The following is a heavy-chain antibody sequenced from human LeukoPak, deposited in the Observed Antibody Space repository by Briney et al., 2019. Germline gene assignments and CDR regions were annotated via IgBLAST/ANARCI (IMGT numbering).Heavy chain of an antibody. J-gene: IGHJ1*01. CDR2: IFHSGTT. D-gene: IGHD2-21*02. CDR3: ARTRRLAYCGGDCSAFQH. V-gene: IGHV4-4*02. Sequence: SETLSLTCAVSGGSISTTHWWSWVRQPPGKGLEWIGEIFHSGTTNYNPSLKSRVTISVDTSKNQFSLKLSSVTAADTAVYYCARTRRLAYCGGDCSAFQHWGQGTLVTVSS. CDR1: GGSISTTHW.